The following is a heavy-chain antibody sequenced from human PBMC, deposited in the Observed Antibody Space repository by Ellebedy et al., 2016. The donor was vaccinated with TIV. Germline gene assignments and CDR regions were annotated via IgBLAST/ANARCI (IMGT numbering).Heavy chain of an antibody. D-gene: IGHD3-3*01. V-gene: IGHV3-74*01. CDR1: GFTFSSYW. CDR2: INSDGSST. CDR3: ARGLLRFLEWLPYYYYGMDV. Sequence: GESLKISCAASGFTFSSYWMHWVRQAPGKGLVWVSRINSDGSSTSYADSVKGRFTISRDNAKNTLYLQMNSLRAEDTAVYYCARGLLRFLEWLPYYYYGMDVWGQGTTVTVSS. J-gene: IGHJ6*02.